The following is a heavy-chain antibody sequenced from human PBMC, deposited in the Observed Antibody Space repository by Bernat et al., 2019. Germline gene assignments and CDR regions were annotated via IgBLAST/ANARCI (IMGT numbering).Heavy chain of an antibody. J-gene: IGHJ4*02. Sequence: EMQLVQSGGGLVQPGGSLRLSCAASGFTVRSNYMSWVRQAPGKGLECVSVIFSDGDTYYADSVKGRFTISRDNSKNTLYLQMNSLRAEDTAVYYCGGAPFFDKTTYTYDSWGQGTLVTVSS. CDR3: GGAPFFDKTTYTYDS. V-gene: IGHV3-66*01. D-gene: IGHD3-16*01. CDR2: IFSDGDT. CDR1: GFTVRSNY.